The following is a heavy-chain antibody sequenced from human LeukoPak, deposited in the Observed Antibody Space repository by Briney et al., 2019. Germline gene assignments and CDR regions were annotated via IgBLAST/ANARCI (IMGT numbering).Heavy chain of an antibody. J-gene: IGHJ4*02. D-gene: IGHD1-26*01. Sequence: SETLSLTCTVSGGSISSYYWSWIRQPPGKELEWIGYIYYSGSTNYNPSLKSRVTISVDTSKNQFSLKLSSVTAADTAVYYCARGGKWELPLDYWGQGTLVTVSS. CDR1: GGSISSYY. CDR2: IYYSGST. CDR3: ARGGKWELPLDY. V-gene: IGHV4-59*01.